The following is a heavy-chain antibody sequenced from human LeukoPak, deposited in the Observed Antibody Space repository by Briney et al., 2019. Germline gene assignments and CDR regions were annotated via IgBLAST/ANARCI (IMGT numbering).Heavy chain of an antibody. J-gene: IGHJ3*02. CDR2: IYSGGST. CDR3: ARGSSSWYVRDDAFDI. D-gene: IGHD6-13*01. V-gene: IGHV3-53*01. CDR1: GFTVSSNY. Sequence: PGGSLRLSCAASGFTVSSNYMSWVRQAPGKGLEWVSVIYSGGSTYYADSVKGRFTISRDNSKNTLYLQMNSLRAEDTAVYYCARGSSSWYVRDDAFDIWGQGTVVTVSS.